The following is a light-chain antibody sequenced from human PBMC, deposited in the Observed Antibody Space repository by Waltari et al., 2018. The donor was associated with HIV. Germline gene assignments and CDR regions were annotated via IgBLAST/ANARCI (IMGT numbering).Light chain of an antibody. CDR2: DAS. V-gene: IGLV2-14*03. CDR3: SSFSITSTLVV. Sequence: QSALTQPASVSGSPGQSITISCTGTSRDIGGYNYVPWYQQHPGKAPKLMIFDASNRPSGISNRFSGSKSGNTASLTISGLQADDEAHYFCSSFSITSTLVVFGGGTKLTVL. CDR1: SRDIGGYNY. J-gene: IGLJ2*01.